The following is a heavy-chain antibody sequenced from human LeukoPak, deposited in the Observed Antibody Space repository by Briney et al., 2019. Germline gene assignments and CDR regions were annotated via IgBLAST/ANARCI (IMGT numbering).Heavy chain of an antibody. CDR1: GFTFSSYA. D-gene: IGHD3-22*01. J-gene: IGHJ4*02. CDR3: AKRPGYYESSGYYFDY. CDR2: ISGSGGST. V-gene: IGHV3-23*01. Sequence: GGSLRLSCVVSGFTFSSYAMSWVRQAPGKGLEWVSSISGSGGSTFYADSVKGRFTISRDNSKNTLYLQMNSLRVEDTAVYYCAKRPGYYESSGYYFDYWGQGTLVTVSS.